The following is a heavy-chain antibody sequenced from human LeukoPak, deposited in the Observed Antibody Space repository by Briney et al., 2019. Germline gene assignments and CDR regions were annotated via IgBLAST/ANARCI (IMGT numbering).Heavy chain of an antibody. J-gene: IGHJ5*02. CDR2: ISSSSSYI. D-gene: IGHD2-21*02. V-gene: IGHV3-21*01. Sequence: GGSLRLSCVASGFTFGKYWMSWDCQAPGKGLEWVSSISSSSSYIYYADSVKGRFTISRDNAKNSLYLQMNSLGAEDTAVYYCARAGLSGGDPPFDPWGQGTLVTVSS. CDR3: ARAGLSGGDPPFDP. CDR1: GFTFGKYW.